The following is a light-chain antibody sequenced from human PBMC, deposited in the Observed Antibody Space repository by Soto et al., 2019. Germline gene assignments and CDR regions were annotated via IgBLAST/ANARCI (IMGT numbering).Light chain of an antibody. CDR1: QTVASN. CDR3: QQYSVWPLT. Sequence: EIVMTQSPVTLSVSPGERVTLSCRASQTVASNLAWYQQKPGQPPRLLIFGASTRATGIPARFSGSGSEAEFTLTISSLQSEDFAVYYCQQYSVWPLTFGGGTKVEIK. CDR2: GAS. J-gene: IGKJ4*01. V-gene: IGKV3D-15*01.